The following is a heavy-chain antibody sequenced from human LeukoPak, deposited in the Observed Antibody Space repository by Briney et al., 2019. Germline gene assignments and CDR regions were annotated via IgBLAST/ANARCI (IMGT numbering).Heavy chain of an antibody. V-gene: IGHV1-8*01. CDR1: GYTFTSYD. CDR3: ARVTGSIPEWFDP. Sequence: ASVTVSCTASGYTFTSYDINWVRQATGQGLEWMGWMNPNSGNTGYAQKFQGRVTMTRNTSISTAYMELSSLRSEDTAVYYCARVTGSIPEWFDPWGQGTLVTVSS. J-gene: IGHJ5*02. CDR2: MNPNSGNT. D-gene: IGHD1-14*01.